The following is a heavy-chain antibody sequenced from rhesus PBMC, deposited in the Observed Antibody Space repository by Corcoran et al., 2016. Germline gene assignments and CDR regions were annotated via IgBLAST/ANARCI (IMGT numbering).Heavy chain of an antibody. J-gene: IGHJ6*01. CDR3: ATGSSWIYGLDS. CDR1: GYTFTDYY. V-gene: IGHV1-111*02. D-gene: IGHD6-13*01. CDR2: VDPEDGEA. Sequence: EVQLVQSGAEVKKPGASVKISCKASGYTFTDYYLHWVRHAPVKGLEWMGRVDPEDGEAIHAQKFQDRGTITADTSTDTAYMELSSLRSEDTAVYYCATGSSWIYGLDSWGQGVVVTVSS.